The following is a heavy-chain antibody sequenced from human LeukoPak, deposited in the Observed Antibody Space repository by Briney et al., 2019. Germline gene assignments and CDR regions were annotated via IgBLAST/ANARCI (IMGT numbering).Heavy chain of an antibody. D-gene: IGHD2-2*01. V-gene: IGHV1-2*02. CDR2: INPNSGGT. Sequence: ASVKVSCKASGYTFTGYYMHWVRQAPGQGLEWMGWINPNSGGTNYAQKFQGRVTMTRDTSISTAYMELSRLRSDDTAVYYCARTGCSSTSCYYGDYWGQGTLVTVSP. CDR1: GYTFTGYY. J-gene: IGHJ4*02. CDR3: ARTGCSSTSCYYGDY.